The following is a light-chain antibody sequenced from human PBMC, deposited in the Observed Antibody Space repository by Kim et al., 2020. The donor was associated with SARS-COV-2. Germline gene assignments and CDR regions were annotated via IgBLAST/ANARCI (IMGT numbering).Light chain of an antibody. CDR1: QSVSYI. CDR2: DAS. Sequence: EIVMTQAPATLSVSPGERATLSCRASQSVSYILAWYQQKPGQAPRLLIYDASTRATGIPARFSGSGSGTEFTLTISSLQSEDFAVYYCQQYNIWPYTFGQGTKGDIK. V-gene: IGKV3-15*01. CDR3: QQYNIWPYT. J-gene: IGKJ2*01.